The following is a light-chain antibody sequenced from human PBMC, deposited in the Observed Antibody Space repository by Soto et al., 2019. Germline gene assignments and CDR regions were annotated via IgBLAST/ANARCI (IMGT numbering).Light chain of an antibody. V-gene: IGKV3-20*01. Sequence: EIVLTQSPGTLSLSPGERATLSCRASQTVRTNYLAWFQHKPGQAPRLLIYGESSMPTGIPDRFSGRGSGTDFTLTSKSLEPEDFAVSFCQQYSDSPLTFGGGTEVEIK. CDR3: QQYSDSPLT. CDR2: GES. J-gene: IGKJ4*01. CDR1: QTVRTNY.